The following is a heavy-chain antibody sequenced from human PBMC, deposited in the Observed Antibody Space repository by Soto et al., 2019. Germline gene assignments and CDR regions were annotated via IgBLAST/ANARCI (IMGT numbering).Heavy chain of an antibody. J-gene: IGHJ6*02. CDR1: GYTFTSYG. D-gene: IGHD3-10*01. CDR2: ISAYNGNT. V-gene: IGHV1-18*01. CDR3: ARDKSGSGSYYYYYYYYGMDV. Sequence: GASVKVSCKASGYTFTSYGISWVRQAPGQGLEWMGWISAYNGNTNYAQKLQGRVTMTTDTSTSTAYMELRSLRSDDTAVYYCARDKSGSGSYYYYYYYYGMDVWGQGTTVTVSS.